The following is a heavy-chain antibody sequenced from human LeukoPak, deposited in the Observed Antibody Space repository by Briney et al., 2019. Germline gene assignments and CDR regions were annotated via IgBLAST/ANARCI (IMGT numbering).Heavy chain of an antibody. CDR1: GGSISSYY. J-gene: IGHJ4*02. D-gene: IGHD6-19*01. CDR3: ARQYSSGWVGY. CDR2: IYYSGST. Sequence: TSETLSLTCTVSGGSISSYYWSWIRQPPGKGLEWIGYIYYSGSTNYNPSLKSRVTTSVDTSKNQFSLKLSSVTAADTAVYYCARQYSSGWVGYWGQGTLVTVSS. V-gene: IGHV4-59*01.